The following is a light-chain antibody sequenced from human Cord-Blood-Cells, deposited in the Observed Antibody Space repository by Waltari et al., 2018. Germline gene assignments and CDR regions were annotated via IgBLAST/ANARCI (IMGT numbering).Light chain of an antibody. V-gene: IGLV2-14*03. J-gene: IGLJ3*02. CDR1: SSDVGGYNY. Sequence: QSALTQPASVSGSPGQSLTISCTGTSSDVGGYNYVSWYQQHPGKAPKLMIYDVSNRPSGVSNRFSGSKSGNTASLPISGLRAEDEADYYCSSYTISSTWVFGGGTKLTVL. CDR3: SSYTISSTWV. CDR2: DVS.